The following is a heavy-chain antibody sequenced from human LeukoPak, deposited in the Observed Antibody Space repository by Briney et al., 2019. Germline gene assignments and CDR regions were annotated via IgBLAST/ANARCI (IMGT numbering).Heavy chain of an antibody. CDR1: GGTFSSYA. CDR3: ARDRYGSGSLFDY. J-gene: IGHJ4*02. V-gene: IGHV1-69*05. CDR2: IIPIFGTA. D-gene: IGHD3-10*01. Sequence: SVKVSCRASGGTFSSYAISWVRQAPGQGLEWMGRIIPIFGTANYAQKFQGRVTITTDESTSTAYMELSSLRSEDTAVYYCARDRYGSGSLFDYWGQGTLVNFSS.